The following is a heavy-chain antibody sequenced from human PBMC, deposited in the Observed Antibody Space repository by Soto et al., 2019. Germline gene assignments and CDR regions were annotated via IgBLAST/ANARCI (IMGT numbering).Heavy chain of an antibody. V-gene: IGHV3-49*03. Sequence: GGSLRLSCTASGFTFGDYAMSWFRQAPGKGLEWVGFIRSKAYGGTTEYAASVKGRFTISRDDSKSIAYLQMNSLKTEDTAVYHLTRVRFLEWLYFGDYWGRGTLVTVSS. CDR3: TRVRFLEWLYFGDY. J-gene: IGHJ4*02. D-gene: IGHD3-3*01. CDR2: IRSKAYGGTT. CDR1: GFTFGDYA.